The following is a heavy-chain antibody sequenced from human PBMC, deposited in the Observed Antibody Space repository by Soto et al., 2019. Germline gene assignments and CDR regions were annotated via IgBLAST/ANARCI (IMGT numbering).Heavy chain of an antibody. Sequence: QVQLTESGGGVVQPGRSLRLSCAASGFTFSQFGMHWVRQAPGKGLEWVAVTLYDGSHEYYSDSVKGRFTVSRDDSRNTIYLQMNAMRVVGTAVYFCAWDPRKFAVVASSFVDHWGQGTLAIVSS. D-gene: IGHD2-15*01. CDR1: GFTFSQFG. V-gene: IGHV3-30*03. CDR2: TLYDGSHE. J-gene: IGHJ4*02. CDR3: AWDPRKFAVVASSFVDH.